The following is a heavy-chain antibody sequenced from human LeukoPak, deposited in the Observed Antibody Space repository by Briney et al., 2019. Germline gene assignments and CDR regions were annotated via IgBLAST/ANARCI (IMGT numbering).Heavy chain of an antibody. J-gene: IGHJ4*02. Sequence: SETLSLTCTVSGGSISSGGYYWSWIRQHPGKGLEWIGYIYYSGSTYYNPSLKSRVTISVDTSKNEFSLKLSSATAADTAVYYCARADGYSWDYWGPGTLVTVSS. CDR3: ARADGYSWDY. CDR1: GGSISSGGYY. D-gene: IGHD5-24*01. CDR2: IYYSGST. V-gene: IGHV4-31*03.